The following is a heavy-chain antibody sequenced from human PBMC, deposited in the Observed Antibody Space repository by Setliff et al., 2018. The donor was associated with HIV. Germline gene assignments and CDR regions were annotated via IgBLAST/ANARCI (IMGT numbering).Heavy chain of an antibody. CDR2: IYNSGYT. J-gene: IGHJ6*02. Sequence: PSETLSLTCEVSGAPISSYYWNWIRQPPGKGLEWIGYIYNSGYTNYKPSLKSRVTISLDTSKNQFSLNLRSVTAADTAVYYCARGDGYRGNDAYYDSGMDVWGQGITVTV. CDR3: ARGDGYRGNDAYYDSGMDV. CDR1: GAPISSYY. V-gene: IGHV4-59*01. D-gene: IGHD5-12*01.